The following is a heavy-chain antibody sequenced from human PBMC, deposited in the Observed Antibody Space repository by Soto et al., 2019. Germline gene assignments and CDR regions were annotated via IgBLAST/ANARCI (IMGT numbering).Heavy chain of an antibody. CDR3: AKGALLLGYCSGGSCYPIDS. J-gene: IGHJ4*02. Sequence: PGGSLRLSCAASGFTFSSYAMSWVRQAPGKGLEWVSAISGSGGSTYYADSVKGRFTISRDNSKNTLYLQMNSLRAEDTAVYYCAKGALLLGYCSGGSCYPIDSWGQGTLVTVSS. D-gene: IGHD2-15*01. CDR1: GFTFSSYA. V-gene: IGHV3-23*01. CDR2: ISGSGGST.